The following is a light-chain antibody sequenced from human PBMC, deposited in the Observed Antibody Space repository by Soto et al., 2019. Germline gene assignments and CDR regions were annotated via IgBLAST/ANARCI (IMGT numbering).Light chain of an antibody. J-gene: IGLJ1*01. CDR3: RAYTTSSTPHYV. CDR2: DVS. Sequence: QSALTQPASVSGSPGQSITISCTGTSSDVGGYNSVSWYQHHPGKAPKLMIFDVSDRPSGVSRRFSGSKSGNTASLTISGRQAEDEADYYGRAYTTSSTPHYVSGPGTKLTVL. V-gene: IGLV2-14*03. CDR1: SSDVGGYNS.